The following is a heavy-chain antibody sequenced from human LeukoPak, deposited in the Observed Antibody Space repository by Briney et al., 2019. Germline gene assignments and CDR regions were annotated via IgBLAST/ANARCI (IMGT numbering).Heavy chain of an antibody. V-gene: IGHV4-61*01. CDR3: ARDAYYYDSSGYYRGFDY. J-gene: IGHJ4*02. D-gene: IGHD3-22*01. CDR2: IYYSGST. CDR1: GGSVSSGSYY. Sequence: SETLSLTCTVSGGSVSSGSYYWSWIRQPPGKGLEWIGYIYYSGSTNYNPSLKSRVTISVDTSKNQFSLKLSSVTAADTAVYYCARDAYYYDSSGYYRGFDYWGQGTLVTVSS.